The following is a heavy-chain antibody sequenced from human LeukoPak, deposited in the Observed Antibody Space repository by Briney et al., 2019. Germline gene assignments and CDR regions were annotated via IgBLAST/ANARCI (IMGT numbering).Heavy chain of an antibody. D-gene: IGHD2-15*01. CDR3: ARDSRMGPTIVVVAATLAFDI. Sequence: SVKVSCKASGGTFSSYAISWVRQAPGQGLEWMGGIIPIFGTANYAQKFQGRVTITADESTSTAYMELSSLRSEDTAVYYCARDSRMGPTIVVVAATLAFDIWGQGTMVTVSS. CDR1: GGTFSSYA. J-gene: IGHJ3*02. V-gene: IGHV1-69*13. CDR2: IIPIFGTA.